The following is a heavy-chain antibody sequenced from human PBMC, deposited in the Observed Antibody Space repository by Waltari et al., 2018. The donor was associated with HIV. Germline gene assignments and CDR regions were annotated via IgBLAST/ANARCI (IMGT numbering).Heavy chain of an antibody. CDR1: GLTFSDYY. Sequence: QVQLVESGGGLVNPGGSLRLSCATSGLTFSDYYMTWIRQAPGKGLGWVSYIRSDTDTIYYADSVKGRFTISRDNAKNSLYLQMNRLSVEDTAVYYCARLKYSSGFFDYWGQGALVTVSS. D-gene: IGHD6-19*01. J-gene: IGHJ4*02. CDR2: IRSDTDTI. CDR3: ARLKYSSGFFDY. V-gene: IGHV3-11*01.